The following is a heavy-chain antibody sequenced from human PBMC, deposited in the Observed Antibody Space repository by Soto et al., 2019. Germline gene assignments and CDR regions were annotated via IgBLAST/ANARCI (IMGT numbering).Heavy chain of an antibody. D-gene: IGHD6-13*01. CDR1: GGSISSSNW. V-gene: IGHV4-4*02. CDR3: ARLVKKYSRSWYINWCDP. J-gene: IGHJ5*02. Sequence: QVQLQESGPGLVKPSGTLSLTCAVSGGSISSSNWWSWVRQPPGKGLEWIGEIYHSGSTNYNPSLKSRVTLSVDKCQNQFSLKLSSVTAADTAVYYCARLVKKYSRSWYINWCDPWGRGTLVTVSS. CDR2: IYHSGST.